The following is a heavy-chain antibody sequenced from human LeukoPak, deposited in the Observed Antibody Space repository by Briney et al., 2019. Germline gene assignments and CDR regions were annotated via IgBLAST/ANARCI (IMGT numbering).Heavy chain of an antibody. CDR2: IYTSGST. V-gene: IGHV4-61*02. D-gene: IGHD6-19*01. J-gene: IGHJ5*01. CDR3: ARRRRYSSGWYES. CDR1: GGSTSSGSYY. Sequence: PSETLSLTCTVSGGSTSSGSYYWSWIRQPAGKGLEWIGRIYTSGSTNYNPSLKSRVTISVDTSKNQFSLKLSSVTAADTAVYYCARRRRYSSGWYESWGQGTLVTVSS.